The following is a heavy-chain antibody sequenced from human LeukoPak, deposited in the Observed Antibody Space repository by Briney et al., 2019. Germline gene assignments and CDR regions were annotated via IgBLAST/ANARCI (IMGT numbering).Heavy chain of an antibody. CDR2: IYPGDSDT. V-gene: IGHV5-51*01. J-gene: IGHJ4*02. CDR1: GSSFPSYW. D-gene: IGHD1-26*01. CDR3: ARSRSGSSNFDY. Sequence: GESLKISCKGSGSSFPSYWIAWVRQMPGKGLEWMGIIYPGDSDTRYSPSFQGQVTISADKSISTAFLQWSSLIASDTAMYYCARSRSGSSNFDYWGQGTLVTVSS.